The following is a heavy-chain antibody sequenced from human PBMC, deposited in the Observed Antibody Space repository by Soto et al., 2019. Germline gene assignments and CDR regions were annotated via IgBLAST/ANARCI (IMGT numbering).Heavy chain of an antibody. V-gene: IGHV3-49*04. Sequence: GGSLRLSCTASGFTFGDYAMSWVRQAPGKGLEWVGFIRSKAYGGTTEYAASVKGRFTISRDDSKSIAYLQMNSLKTEDTAVYYCTRDTARPFGVVIYYYYGMDVWGQGTTVTVSS. CDR3: TRDTARPFGVVIYYYYGMDV. CDR2: IRSKAYGGTT. J-gene: IGHJ6*02. CDR1: GFTFGDYA. D-gene: IGHD3-3*01.